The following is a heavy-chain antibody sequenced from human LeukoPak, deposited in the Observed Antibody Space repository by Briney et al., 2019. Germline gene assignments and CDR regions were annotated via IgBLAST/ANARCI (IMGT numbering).Heavy chain of an antibody. D-gene: IGHD2-2*01. V-gene: IGHV3-48*02. CDR1: GFTFSRYS. Sequence: QSGGSLRLSCVVSGFTFSRYSMNWVRQAPGKGLEWVSYIRSSGDTKYYADSVKGRFTIPRDNAKNSLYLQMNSLRDEDTAVYYCVRDPDALDHWGQGTLVTVSS. CDR3: VRDPDALDH. CDR2: IRSSGDTK. J-gene: IGHJ4*02.